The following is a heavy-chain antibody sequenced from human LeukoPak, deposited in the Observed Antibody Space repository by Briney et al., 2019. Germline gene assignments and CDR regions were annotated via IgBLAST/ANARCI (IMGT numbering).Heavy chain of an antibody. Sequence: PGGSLRLSCAASGFTFSSYSMNWVRQAPGKGLEWVSSISSSSSYIYYADSVKGRFTISRDNAKNSLYLQMNSLRAEDTAVYYCARDLTDTAMVGYWGQGTLVTVSS. CDR1: GFTFSSYS. J-gene: IGHJ4*02. CDR2: ISSSSSYI. V-gene: IGHV3-21*01. D-gene: IGHD5-18*01. CDR3: ARDLTDTAMVGY.